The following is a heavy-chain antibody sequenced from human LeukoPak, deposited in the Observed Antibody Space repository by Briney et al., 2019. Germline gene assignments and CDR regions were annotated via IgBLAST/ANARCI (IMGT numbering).Heavy chain of an antibody. J-gene: IGHJ3*02. CDR1: GFTFSSYA. D-gene: IGHD7-27*01. CDR3: ARGSLTGDAFDI. V-gene: IGHV3-23*01. Sequence: SGGSLRLSCAASGFTFSSYAMSWVRQAPGKGLEWVSAISGSGGSTYYADSVKGRFTISRDNSKNTLYLQMNSLRAEDTAVYYCARGSLTGDAFDIWGQGTMVTVSS. CDR2: ISGSGGST.